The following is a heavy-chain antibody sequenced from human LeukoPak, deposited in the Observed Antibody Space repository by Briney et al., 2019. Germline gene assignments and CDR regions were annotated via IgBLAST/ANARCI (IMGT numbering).Heavy chain of an antibody. V-gene: IGHV3-48*04. CDR2: ISSSSTTI. CDR1: GFTFSSHS. J-gene: IGHJ4*02. D-gene: IGHD5-18*01. CDR3: ARVGHSYGVDY. Sequence: GGSLRLSCADSGFTFSSHSMNWVRQAPGKGLEWISYISSSSTTIYYADSVKGRFTISRDNAKNSLYLQMNSLRAEDTAVYYYARVGHSYGVDYWGQGILVTVSS.